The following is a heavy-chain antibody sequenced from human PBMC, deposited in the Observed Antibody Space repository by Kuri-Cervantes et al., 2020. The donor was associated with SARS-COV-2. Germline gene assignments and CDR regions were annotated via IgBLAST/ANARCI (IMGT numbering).Heavy chain of an antibody. Sequence: SMKVSCKASGGTFSSYAISWVRQAPGQGLEWMGGIIPIFGTANYAQKFQGRVTITTDESTSTAYMELSSLRSDDTAVYYCARDFGFSVLLYWFDPWGQGTLVTVSS. J-gene: IGHJ5*02. CDR1: GGTFSSYA. V-gene: IGHV1-69*05. CDR3: ARDFGFSVLLYWFDP. D-gene: IGHD2-2*01. CDR2: IIPIFGTA.